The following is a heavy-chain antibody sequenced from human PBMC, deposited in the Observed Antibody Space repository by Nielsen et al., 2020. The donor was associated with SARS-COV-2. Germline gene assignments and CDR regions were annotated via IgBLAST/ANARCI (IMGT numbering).Heavy chain of an antibody. CDR2: INHSGST. J-gene: IGHJ6*03. Sequence: SETLSLTCAVYGGSFSGYYWSWIRQPPGKGLEWIGEINHSGSTNYNPSLKSRVTISVDTSKNQFSLKLSSVTAADTAVYYCARLLLWSGSSYYYYMDVWGKGTTVTVSS. D-gene: IGHD3-3*01. CDR1: GGSFSGYY. V-gene: IGHV4-34*01. CDR3: ARLLLWSGSSYYYYMDV.